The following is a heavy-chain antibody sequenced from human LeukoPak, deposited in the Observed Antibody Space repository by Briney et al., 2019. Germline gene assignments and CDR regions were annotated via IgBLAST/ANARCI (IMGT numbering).Heavy chain of an antibody. CDR1: GFTFDNYA. V-gene: IGHV3-23*01. J-gene: IGHJ4*02. Sequence: PGGSLRLSCVASGFTFDNYAMSWVRQSPGKGLQWVSSITGSGHIPHYADSVKGRFTISRDNSKTTLHLQMSSLRVEDSAVYFCAKPRTTLVRDIDSWGQGTLVTVSS. CDR2: ITGSGHIP. D-gene: IGHD1-1*01. CDR3: AKPRTTLVRDIDS.